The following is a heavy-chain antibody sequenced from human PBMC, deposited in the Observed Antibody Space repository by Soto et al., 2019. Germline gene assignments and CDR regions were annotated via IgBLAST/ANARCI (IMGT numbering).Heavy chain of an antibody. V-gene: IGHV3-30-3*01. D-gene: IGHD4-17*01. J-gene: IGHJ4*02. CDR2: ISYDGSNK. Sequence: GGSLRLSCAASGFTFSSYAMHWVRQAPGKGLEWVAVISYDGSNKYYADSVKGRSTISRGNSKNTLYLQMNSLRAEDTAVYYCARDYGDYWGQGTLVTVSS. CDR3: ARDYGDY. CDR1: GFTFSSYA.